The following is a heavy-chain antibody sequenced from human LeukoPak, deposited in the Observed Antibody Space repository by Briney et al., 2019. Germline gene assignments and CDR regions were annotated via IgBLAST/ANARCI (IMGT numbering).Heavy chain of an antibody. J-gene: IGHJ4*02. CDR3: ANYGSGKIDY. V-gene: IGHV3-23*01. Sequence: SGGSLRLSCAASGFTFSSYAMSWVRQAPGKGLEWVSAISGSGGSTYYADSVKGRFTISRDNSKNTLYLQMNSLRAEDAAVYYCANYGSGKIDYWGQGTLVTVSS. CDR2: ISGSGGST. CDR1: GFTFSSYA. D-gene: IGHD3-10*01.